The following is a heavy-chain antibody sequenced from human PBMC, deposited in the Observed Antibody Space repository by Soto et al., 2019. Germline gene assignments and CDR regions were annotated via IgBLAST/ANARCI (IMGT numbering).Heavy chain of an antibody. V-gene: IGHV3-30*03. CDR3: AVFCGGDCYPSVFDY. CDR1: GFTFSSYG. CDR2: ISYDGSNK. Sequence: GGSLRLSCAASGFTFSSYGMHWVRQAPGKGLEWVAVISYDGSNKYYADSVKGRFTISRDNSKNTLYLQMNSLRAEDTAVYYCAVFCGGDCYPSVFDYWGQGTLVTVSS. D-gene: IGHD2-21*02. J-gene: IGHJ4*02.